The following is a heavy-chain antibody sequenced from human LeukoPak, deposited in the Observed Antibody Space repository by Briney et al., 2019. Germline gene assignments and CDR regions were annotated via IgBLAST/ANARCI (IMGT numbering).Heavy chain of an antibody. Sequence: GGSLRLSCAASGFTFSSYAMSWVRQAPGKGLEWVSAISGSVGSTYYADSVKGRFTISRDNSKNTLYLQMNSLRAEDTAVYYCAKDRSLFHCSGGSCYSAEVDYYYGMDVWGQGTTVTVSS. CDR2: ISGSVGST. CDR3: AKDRSLFHCSGGSCYSAEVDYYYGMDV. J-gene: IGHJ6*02. CDR1: GFTFSSYA. D-gene: IGHD2-15*01. V-gene: IGHV3-23*01.